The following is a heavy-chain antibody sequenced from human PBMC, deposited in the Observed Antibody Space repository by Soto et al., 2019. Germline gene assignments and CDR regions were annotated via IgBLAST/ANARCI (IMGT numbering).Heavy chain of an antibody. CDR1: GFTFSSYG. CDR2: IWYDGSNK. CDR3: ARVRSCSSTTCYNFDW. D-gene: IGHD2-2*02. V-gene: IGHV3-33*01. J-gene: IGHJ4*02. Sequence: QVQLVESGGGVVQPGRSLRLSCAASGFTFSSYGMHWVRQAPGKGLEWVAVIWYDGSNKYYADSVKGRFTISRDNSKNTLYLQMNSPTAEDTAVYYCARVRSCSSTTCYNFDWWGQGTLVTVSS.